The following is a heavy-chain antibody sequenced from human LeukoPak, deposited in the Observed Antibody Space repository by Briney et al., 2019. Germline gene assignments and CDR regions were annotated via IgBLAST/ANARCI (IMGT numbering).Heavy chain of an antibody. V-gene: IGHV4-39*07. D-gene: IGHD5-18*01. CDR3: AMGVQLWLPYYFDY. CDR2: IYYSGST. CDR1: GGSISSSSYY. J-gene: IGHJ4*02. Sequence: SETLSLTCTVSGGSISSSSYYWGWIRQPPGKGLEWIGSIYYSGSTYYNPSLKSRVTISVDTSKNQFSLKLSSVTAADTAVYYCAMGVQLWLPYYFDYWGQGTLVTVSS.